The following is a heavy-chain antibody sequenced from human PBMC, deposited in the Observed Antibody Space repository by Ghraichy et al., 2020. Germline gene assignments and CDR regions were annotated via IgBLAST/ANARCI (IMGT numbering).Heavy chain of an antibody. V-gene: IGHV4-39*01. CDR1: GGSISSSSYF. CDR2: IYYSGST. D-gene: IGHD2-15*01. Sequence: SETLSLTCTVSGGSISSSSYFWGWIRQPPGKGPEWIGSIYYSGSTYYNPSLKSRVTISVDTSKKQFSLKLSSVTAADTAVYYCATHGFLRIPDYWGQGTLVTVSS. J-gene: IGHJ4*02. CDR3: ATHGFLRIPDY.